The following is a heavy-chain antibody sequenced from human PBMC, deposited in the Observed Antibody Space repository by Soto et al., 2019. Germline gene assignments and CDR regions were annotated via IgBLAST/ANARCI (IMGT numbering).Heavy chain of an antibody. CDR3: APDLVGVDPNFDY. V-gene: IGHV3-30-3*01. D-gene: IGHD3-16*01. Sequence: GGSLRLSCAASGFTFSSYAMHWVRQAPGKGLEWVAVISYDGSNKYYADSVKGRFTISRDNSKNTLYLQMNSLRAEDTAVYYCAPDLVGVDPNFDYWGQGTLVTVSS. CDR1: GFTFSSYA. J-gene: IGHJ4*02. CDR2: ISYDGSNK.